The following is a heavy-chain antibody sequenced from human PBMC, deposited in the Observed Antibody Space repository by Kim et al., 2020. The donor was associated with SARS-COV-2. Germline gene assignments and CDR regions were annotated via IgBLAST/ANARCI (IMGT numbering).Heavy chain of an antibody. CDR3: ARAPDYGGNPGL. Sequence: NYAQKCQGRVTITADESTSTAYMELSSLRSEDTAVYYCARAPDYGGNPGLWGRGTLVTVSS. D-gene: IGHD4-17*01. V-gene: IGHV1-69*01. J-gene: IGHJ2*01.